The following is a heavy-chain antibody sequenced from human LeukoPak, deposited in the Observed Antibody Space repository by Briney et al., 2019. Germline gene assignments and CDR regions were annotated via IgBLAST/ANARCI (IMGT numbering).Heavy chain of an antibody. CDR2: ISSSSSTT. CDR1: GFTFSSFS. J-gene: IGHJ6*03. Sequence: PGGSLRLSCAASGFTFSSFSMNWVRQAPGKGLEWFSYISSSSSTTYYADSVKGRFTISRDNAKNSLYLQMSSLRAEDTAVYYCARGDNWDYYFYMDVWGKGTTVTVSS. V-gene: IGHV3-48*01. D-gene: IGHD1-1*01. CDR3: ARGDNWDYYFYMDV.